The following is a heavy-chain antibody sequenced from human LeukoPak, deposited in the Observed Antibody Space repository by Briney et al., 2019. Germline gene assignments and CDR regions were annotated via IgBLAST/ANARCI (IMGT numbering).Heavy chain of an antibody. CDR1: GDSVSSNSSA. V-gene: IGHV6-1*01. D-gene: IGHD6-13*01. CDR2: TYYRSKWYY. J-gene: IGHJ5*02. CDR3: ARGGSGWSVSLFDP. Sequence: SQTLSLTCAISGDSVSSNSSAWNWIRQSPSRGLEWLGRTYYRSKWYYDYAVSVKSRMTINPDTSKNQFSLQLNSVTPEDTAVYYCARGGSGWSVSLFDPWGQGALVTVSS.